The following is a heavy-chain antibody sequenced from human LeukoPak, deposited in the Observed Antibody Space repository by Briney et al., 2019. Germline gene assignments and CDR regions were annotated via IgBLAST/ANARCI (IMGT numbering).Heavy chain of an antibody. CDR2: IWYDGSNK. J-gene: IGHJ6*04. D-gene: IGHD2-2*01. Sequence: GRSLRLSCAASGFTFSSYGMHWVRQAPGKGLEWVAVIWYDGSNKYYADSVKGRFTISRDNSKNTLYLQMNSLRAEDTAVYYCAREGPSSLVYGMDVWGKGTTVTVSS. CDR1: GFTFSSYG. CDR3: AREGPSSLVYGMDV. V-gene: IGHV3-33*01.